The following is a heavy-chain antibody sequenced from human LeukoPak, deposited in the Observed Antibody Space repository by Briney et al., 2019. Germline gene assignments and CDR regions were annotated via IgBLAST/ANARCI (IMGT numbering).Heavy chain of an antibody. CDR1: GGFISGYY. Sequence: PSENPSLTCTVSGGFISGYYWSWIRLPAGKGLEWIGYIYSSGSTKYNPSLKSRVTMSVDTSKNQVSLKLSSVTAADTAIYYCARSSYSPKFLYYFDYWREGSLVTVSS. J-gene: IGHJ4*02. CDR2: IYSSGST. V-gene: IGHV4-4*07. D-gene: IGHD5-12*01. CDR3: ARSSYSPKFLYYFDY.